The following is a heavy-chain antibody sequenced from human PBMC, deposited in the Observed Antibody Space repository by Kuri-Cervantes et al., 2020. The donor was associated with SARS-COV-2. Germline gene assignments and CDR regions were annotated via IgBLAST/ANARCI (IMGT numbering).Heavy chain of an antibody. D-gene: IGHD4-17*01. CDR1: GFTFSSYW. CDR3: ARAPDYGDYYYYGMDV. V-gene: IGHV3-74*01. Sequence: GESLKISCAASGFTFSSYWMHWVRQAPGKGLVWVSRINSDGSSTSYADSVKGRFTISRDNAKNTLYLQMNSLSAEDTAVYYCARAPDYGDYYYYGMDVWGQGTTVTVSS. CDR2: INSDGSST. J-gene: IGHJ6*02.